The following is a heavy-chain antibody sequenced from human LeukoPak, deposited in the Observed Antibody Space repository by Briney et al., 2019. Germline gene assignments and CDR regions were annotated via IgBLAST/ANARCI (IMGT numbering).Heavy chain of an antibody. CDR1: GYTFTGYY. CDR3: ARDLQLYYYGSSGYT. V-gene: IGHV1-2*02. Sequence: ASVKVSCKASGYTFTGYYMHWARQAPGQGLEWMGWINPNSGGTNYAQKFQGRVTMTRDTSISTAYMELSRLRSDDTAVYYCARDLQLYYYGSSGYTWGQGTLVTVSS. J-gene: IGHJ5*02. D-gene: IGHD3-22*01. CDR2: INPNSGGT.